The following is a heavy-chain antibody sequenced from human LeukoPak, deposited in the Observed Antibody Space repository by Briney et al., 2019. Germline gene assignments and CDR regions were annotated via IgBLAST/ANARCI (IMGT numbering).Heavy chain of an antibody. CDR2: IYYSGST. J-gene: IGHJ4*02. Sequence: SETLSLTCTVSGGSISSSSYYWGWIRQPPGKGLEWIGSIYYSGSTYYNPSLKSRVTISVDTSKNQFSLKLSSVTAADTAVYYCARIIVGNDHNSVDYWGQGTLVTVSS. D-gene: IGHD2/OR15-2a*01. CDR1: GGSISSSSYY. CDR3: ARIIVGNDHNSVDY. V-gene: IGHV4-39*07.